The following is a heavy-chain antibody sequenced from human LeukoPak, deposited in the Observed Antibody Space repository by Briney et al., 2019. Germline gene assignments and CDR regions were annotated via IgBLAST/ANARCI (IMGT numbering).Heavy chain of an antibody. CDR2: ISYDATNE. CDR3: AKDQDVAAAGTWGSIDY. V-gene: IGHV3-30*18. Sequence: GRSLRLSCAASGFTFSNYGIHWVRQAPGKGLEWLAVISYDATNEYYTDSVKGRFTISRDNSRNTLYLQMNSLRAEDTAVYYCAKDQDVAAAGTWGSIDYWGQGTLVTVSS. D-gene: IGHD6-13*01. J-gene: IGHJ4*02. CDR1: GFTFSNYG.